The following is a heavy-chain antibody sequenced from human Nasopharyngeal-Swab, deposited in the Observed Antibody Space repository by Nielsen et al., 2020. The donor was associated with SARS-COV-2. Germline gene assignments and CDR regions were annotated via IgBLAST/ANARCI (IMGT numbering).Heavy chain of an antibody. CDR2: IYSGGST. V-gene: IGHV3-53*01. CDR3: AKLTGSSAIPALAPFDI. D-gene: IGHD2-21*01. Sequence: VRQAPGKGLEWVSVIYSGGSTYYADSVKGRFTISRHNSKNTLYLQMNSLRAEDTAVYYCAKLTGSSAIPALAPFDIWGQGTMVTVSS. J-gene: IGHJ3*02.